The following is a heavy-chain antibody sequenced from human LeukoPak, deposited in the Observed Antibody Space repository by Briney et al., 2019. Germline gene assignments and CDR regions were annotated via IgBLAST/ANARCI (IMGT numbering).Heavy chain of an antibody. Sequence: ASVKVSCKASGYTFTGYYMHWVRQAPGQGLEWMGWINPNSGGTKYAQKFQGRVTMTRDTSISTAYMELSRLRSDDTAVYYCAKESELDHVAYWGQGTLVTVSS. J-gene: IGHJ4*02. CDR2: INPNSGGT. CDR1: GYTFTGYY. V-gene: IGHV1-2*02. D-gene: IGHD3/OR15-3a*01. CDR3: AKESELDHVAY.